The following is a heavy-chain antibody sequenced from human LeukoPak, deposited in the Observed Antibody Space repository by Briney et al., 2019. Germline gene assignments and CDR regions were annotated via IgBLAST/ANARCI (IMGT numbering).Heavy chain of an antibody. J-gene: IGHJ6*03. D-gene: IGHD1-1*01. CDR1: GYSISSGYY. V-gene: IGHV4-38-2*02. CDR3: ARDGRVPYYYYYMDV. Sequence: SETLSLTCTVSGYSISSGYYWGWIRQPPGEGLEWIGSIYHSGSTYYNPSLKSRVTISVDTSKNQFSLKLSSVTAADTAVYYCARDGRVPYYYYYMDVWGKGTTVTVSS. CDR2: IYHSGST.